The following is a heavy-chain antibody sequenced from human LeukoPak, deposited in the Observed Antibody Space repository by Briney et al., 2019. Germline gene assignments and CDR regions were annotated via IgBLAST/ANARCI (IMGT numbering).Heavy chain of an antibody. D-gene: IGHD3-22*01. CDR3: ARLKTYYYDSSGPTD. Sequence: PSETLSLTCAVSGYSISSGYYWGWVRQPPGKGLEWTGSIYHSGSTYYNPSLKSRVTISVDTSKNRFSLKLSSVTAADTAVYYCARLKTYYYDSSGPTDWGQGTLVTVSS. J-gene: IGHJ4*02. CDR2: IYHSGST. V-gene: IGHV4-38-2*01. CDR1: GYSISSGYY.